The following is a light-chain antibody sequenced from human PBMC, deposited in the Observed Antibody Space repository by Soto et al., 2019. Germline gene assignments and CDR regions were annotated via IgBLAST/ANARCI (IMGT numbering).Light chain of an antibody. V-gene: IGKV3-15*01. CDR1: QSMNSK. J-gene: IGKJ2*01. CDR3: QQYDNWPPYS. Sequence: EIVMTQSPATLSVSPGEGATLSSRASQSMNSKLAWYQHKPGQAPRLLIFGASTRATGVPARFSGGGSGTNFTLSISSLQSEDFAVYFCQQYDNWPPYSFGQGTKLEIK. CDR2: GAS.